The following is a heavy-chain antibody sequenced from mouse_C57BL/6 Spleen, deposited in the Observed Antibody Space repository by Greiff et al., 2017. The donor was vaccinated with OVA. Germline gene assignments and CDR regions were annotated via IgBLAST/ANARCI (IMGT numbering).Heavy chain of an antibody. CDR1: GYSITSGYY. Sequence: EVKVEESGPGLVKPSQSLSLTCSVTGYSITSGYYWNWIRQFPGNKLEWMGYISYDGSNNYNPSLKNRISITRDTSKNQFFLKLNSVTTEDTATYYCASDYDYDAWFAYWGQGTLVTVSA. D-gene: IGHD2-4*01. CDR2: ISYDGSN. CDR3: ASDYDYDAWFAY. V-gene: IGHV3-6*01. J-gene: IGHJ3*01.